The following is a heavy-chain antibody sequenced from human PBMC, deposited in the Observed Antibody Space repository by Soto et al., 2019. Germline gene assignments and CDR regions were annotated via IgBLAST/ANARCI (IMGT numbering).Heavy chain of an antibody. D-gene: IGHD5-18*01. Sequence: ASVKVSCKASGYTFTSYYMHWVRQAPGQGLEWMGIINPSGGSTSYAQKFQGKVTMTRDTSTSTVYMELSSLRSEDTAVYYCARIPPIHRIQLWNDAFDIWGQGTMVTVSS. V-gene: IGHV1-46*01. J-gene: IGHJ3*02. CDR2: INPSGGST. CDR1: GYTFTSYY. CDR3: ARIPPIHRIQLWNDAFDI.